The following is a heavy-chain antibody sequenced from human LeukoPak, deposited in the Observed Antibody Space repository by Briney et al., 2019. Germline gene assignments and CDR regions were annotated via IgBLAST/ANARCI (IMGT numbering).Heavy chain of an antibody. J-gene: IGHJ3*02. CDR1: GGSISTGYNY. Sequence: SETLSLTCSVSGGSISTGYNYWGWIRQPPGKGLEWIASMFFSGNTYYNPSLKSRVTISVDTSKNQFSLKLSSVTAADTAVYYCASGDYDILTGPRAFDIWGQGTMVTVSS. CDR2: MFFSGNT. V-gene: IGHV4-39*07. CDR3: ASGDYDILTGPRAFDI. D-gene: IGHD3-9*01.